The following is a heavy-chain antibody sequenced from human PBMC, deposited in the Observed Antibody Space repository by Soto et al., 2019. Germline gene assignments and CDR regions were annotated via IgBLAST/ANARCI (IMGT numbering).Heavy chain of an antibody. CDR1: GFTFSSYG. CDR2: IWYDGSNK. J-gene: IGHJ6*02. CDR3: ARDLRWFGDRSPYYYYGMDV. V-gene: IGHV3-33*01. Sequence: QVQLVESGGGVVQPGRSLRLSCAASGFTFSSYGMHWVRQAPGKGLEWVAVIWYDGSNKYYADSEKGRFTISRDNSKNTLYLQMNSLRAEDTAVYYCARDLRWFGDRSPYYYYGMDVWGQGTTVTVSS. D-gene: IGHD3-10*01.